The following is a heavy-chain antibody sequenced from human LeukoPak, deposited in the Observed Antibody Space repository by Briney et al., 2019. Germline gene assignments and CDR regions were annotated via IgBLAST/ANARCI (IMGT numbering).Heavy chain of an antibody. Sequence: GRSLRLSCAASGFTFSSYGMHWVRQAPGKGLEWVAVISYDGSNKYYADSVKGRFTISRDNSKNTLYLQMNSLRAEDTAVYYCAKDRIWYSSNPDASDIWGQGTMVTVSS. V-gene: IGHV3-30*18. CDR1: GFTFSSYG. J-gene: IGHJ3*02. CDR3: AKDRIWYSSNPDASDI. D-gene: IGHD1-1*01. CDR2: ISYDGSNK.